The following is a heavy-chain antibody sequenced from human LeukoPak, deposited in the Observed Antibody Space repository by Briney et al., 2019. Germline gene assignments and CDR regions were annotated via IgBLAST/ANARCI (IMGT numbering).Heavy chain of an antibody. CDR2: IYTSGST. V-gene: IGHV4-61*09. D-gene: IGHD6-19*01. CDR1: GGSISSGSYY. CDR3: ARAGGDVGWYGTIDY. Sequence: SQTLSLTCNVSGGSISSGSYYWSWLRQPAGKGLEWIGHIYTSGSTSYNPSLQSRVSISVDTSKHQFSLKVTSVTAADTAVYYCARAGGDVGWYGTIDYWGQGTLVTVSS. J-gene: IGHJ4*02.